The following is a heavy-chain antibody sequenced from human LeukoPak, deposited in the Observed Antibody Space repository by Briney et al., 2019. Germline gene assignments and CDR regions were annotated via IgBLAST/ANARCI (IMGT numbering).Heavy chain of an antibody. V-gene: IGHV3-7*04. CDR3: ARDWQWQQLDGDAFDI. J-gene: IGHJ3*02. Sequence: GGSLRLSCAASGFTFSGYWMSWVRQAPGKGLEWVANITQDGSEKYYVDSVKGRSTISRDNAKNSLFLQMNSLRAEDTAVYYCARDWQWQQLDGDAFDIWGQGTMVTVSS. D-gene: IGHD6-13*01. CDR1: GFTFSGYW. CDR2: ITQDGSEK.